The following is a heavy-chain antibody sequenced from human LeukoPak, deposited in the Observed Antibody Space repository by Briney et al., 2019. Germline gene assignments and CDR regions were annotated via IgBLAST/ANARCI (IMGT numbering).Heavy chain of an antibody. CDR2: INHSGST. J-gene: IGHJ4*02. V-gene: IGHV4-34*01. CDR3: AERGSGWYFHN. Sequence: PSETLSLTCAVYGGSFSGYYWSWIRQPPGKGLGWIGEINHSGSTNYNPSLKSRVTISVDTSKNQFSLKLTSVTAADTAVYYCAERGSGWYFHNWGQGTLVTVSS. CDR1: GGSFSGYY. D-gene: IGHD6-19*01.